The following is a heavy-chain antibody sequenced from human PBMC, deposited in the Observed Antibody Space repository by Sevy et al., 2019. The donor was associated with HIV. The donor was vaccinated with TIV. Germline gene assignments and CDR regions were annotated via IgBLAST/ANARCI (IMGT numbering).Heavy chain of an antibody. J-gene: IGHJ6*02. CDR1: GFTFSNYN. CDR2: ISSSSGSI. D-gene: IGHD3-22*01. CDR3: ARDRDTIVKNKYYYYGMDV. V-gene: IGHV3-21*01. Sequence: GGSLRLSCAASGFTFSNYNMTWVRQAPGKGLELVSFISSSSGSIYYADSLKGRFTISRDNAKNSLYLQMNSLRAEDTAVYYCARDRDTIVKNKYYYYGMDVWGQGTTVTVSS.